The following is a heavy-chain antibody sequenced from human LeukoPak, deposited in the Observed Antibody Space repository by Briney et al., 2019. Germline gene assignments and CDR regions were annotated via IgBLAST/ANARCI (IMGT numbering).Heavy chain of an antibody. CDR3: ARDLYGGSSASWVDL. J-gene: IGHJ5*02. Sequence: GSLRLSCGASGFTFKHYGMHWVRQAPGKGLEWVAVIWYDGSNTFYADSVKGRFTISRDNSNNTLYLQVNSLRAEDTAVYYCARDLYGGSSASWVDLWGQGTLVTVSS. V-gene: IGHV3-33*01. D-gene: IGHD4-23*01. CDR2: IWYDGSNT. CDR1: GFTFKHYG.